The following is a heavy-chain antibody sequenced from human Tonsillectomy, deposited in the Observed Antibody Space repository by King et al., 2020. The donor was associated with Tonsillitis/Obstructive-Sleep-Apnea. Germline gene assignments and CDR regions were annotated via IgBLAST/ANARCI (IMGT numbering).Heavy chain of an antibody. V-gene: IGHV4-34*01. D-gene: IGHD2-21*01. J-gene: IGHJ6*03. CDR2: INHSRST. CDR1: GGSFSGYY. Sequence: VQLQQWGAGLLKPSETLSLTCAVYGGSFSGYYWSWIRQPPGKGLEWIGEINHSRSTNYNPSLKSRVTISVDTSKNQFSLKLSSVTAADTAVYYCARRGGRGDSRTRAGGYYYMDVWGKGTTVTVSS. CDR3: ARRGGRGDSRTRAGGYYYMDV.